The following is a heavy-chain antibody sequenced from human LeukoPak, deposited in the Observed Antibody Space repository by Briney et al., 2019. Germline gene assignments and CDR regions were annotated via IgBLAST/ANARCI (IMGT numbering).Heavy chain of an antibody. D-gene: IGHD3-10*01. V-gene: IGHV4-34*01. CDR2: INHSGST. CDR1: GGSFSGYY. J-gene: IGHJ4*02. CDR3: AAAPLYYYGSGSEIFDY. Sequence: PSETLSLTCAVYGGSFSGYYWNWIRQPPGKGLEWIGEINHSGSTNYNPSLKSRVTISVDTSKNQFSLKLSSVTAADTAVYYCAAAPLYYYGSGSEIFDYWGQGTLVTVSS.